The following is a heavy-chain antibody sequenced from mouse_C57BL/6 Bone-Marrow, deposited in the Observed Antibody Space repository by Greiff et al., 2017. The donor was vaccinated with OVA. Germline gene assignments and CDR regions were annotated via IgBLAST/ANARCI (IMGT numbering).Heavy chain of an antibody. J-gene: IGHJ1*03. CDR3: AREGGYDYSYWYFDV. CDR2: IDPNSGGT. D-gene: IGHD2-4*01. CDR1: GYTFTSYW. Sequence: QVQLKESGAELVKPGASVKLSCKASGYTFTSYWMHWVKQRPGRGLEWIGRIDPNSGGTKYNEKFKSKATLTVDKPSSTAYMQLSSLTSEDSAVYYCAREGGYDYSYWYFDVWGTGTTVTVSS. V-gene: IGHV1-72*01.